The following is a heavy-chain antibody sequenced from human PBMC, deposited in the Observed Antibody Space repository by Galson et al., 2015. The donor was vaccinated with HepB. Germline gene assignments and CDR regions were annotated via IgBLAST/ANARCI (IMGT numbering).Heavy chain of an antibody. CDR1: GGTFSSYG. Sequence: SVKVSCKASGGTFSSYGISWVRQAPGQGLEWMGGIIPTFGIANYAQKLQGRVTMTTDTLTSTAYMELRSLRSDDTAVYYCARDGIQVPAASGDYYYYYGMDVWGQGTTVTVSS. CDR3: ARDGIQVPAASGDYYYYYGMDV. CDR2: IIPTFGIA. J-gene: IGHJ6*02. V-gene: IGHV1-69*10. D-gene: IGHD2-2*01.